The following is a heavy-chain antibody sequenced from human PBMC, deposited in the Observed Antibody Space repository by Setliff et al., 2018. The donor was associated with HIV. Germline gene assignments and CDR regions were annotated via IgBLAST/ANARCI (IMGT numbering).Heavy chain of an antibody. V-gene: IGHV3-15*01. CDR3: ATYTNYHYYYYYMNV. Sequence: GGSLRLSCAASGFTFNHPWMSWVRQAPGKGLEWVGRIKRNADGGTTDYAAPVKGRFTISRDDSENTLYLQMNGLKTEDTAVYYCATYTNYHYYYYYMNVWGKGTTVTVSS. D-gene: IGHD4-4*01. CDR1: GFTFNHPW. CDR2: IKRNADGGTT. J-gene: IGHJ6*03.